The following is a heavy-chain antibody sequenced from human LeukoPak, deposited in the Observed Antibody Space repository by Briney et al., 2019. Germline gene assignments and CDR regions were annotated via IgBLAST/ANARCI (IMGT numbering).Heavy chain of an antibody. CDR3: AKVPPSDY. CDR1: GFTFSSYA. V-gene: IGHV3-30*04. CDR2: ISYDGSNK. J-gene: IGHJ4*02. Sequence: GGSLRLSCAASGFTFSSYAMHWVRQAPGKGLEWVAVISYDGSNKYYADSVKGRFTISRDNSKNTLYLQMNSLRAEDTAVYYCAKVPPSDYWGQGTLVTVSS.